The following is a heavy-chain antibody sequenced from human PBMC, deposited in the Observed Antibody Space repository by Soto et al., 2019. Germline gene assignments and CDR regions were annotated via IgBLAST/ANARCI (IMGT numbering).Heavy chain of an antibody. V-gene: IGHV3-23*01. J-gene: IGHJ5*02. Sequence: GALRLSCVASVFTFSSYAMSWVRQAPGKGLEWVSGINGRGDSTSQADSVKGRFTISRDNSKNTLYLQMNSLRAADTAVYYCAKRAYGGITSWFDPWGQGTLVTVSS. D-gene: IGHD4-17*01. CDR3: AKRAYGGITSWFDP. CDR2: INGRGDST. CDR1: VFTFSSYA.